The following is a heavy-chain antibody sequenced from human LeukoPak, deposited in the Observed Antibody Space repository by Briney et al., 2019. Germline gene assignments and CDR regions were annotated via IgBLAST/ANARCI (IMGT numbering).Heavy chain of an antibody. D-gene: IGHD5-18*01. V-gene: IGHV4-39*07. CDR3: ARENDRYGRIDY. J-gene: IGHJ4*02. Sequence: SETLSLTCTVSGGSISSSSHYWGWIRQPPGKGLEWIGSIYYSGSTYYNPSLKSRVTISVDTSKNQFSLKLSSVTAADTAVYYCARENDRYGRIDYWGQGTQVTVSS. CDR1: GGSISSSSHY. CDR2: IYYSGST.